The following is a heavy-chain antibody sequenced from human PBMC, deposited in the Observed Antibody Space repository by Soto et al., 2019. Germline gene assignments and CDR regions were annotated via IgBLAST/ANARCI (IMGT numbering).Heavy chain of an antibody. CDR1: GGSISTADYY. CDR3: ALTLASPGTYYFDY. Sequence: SETLSLTCTVSGGSISTADYYWSWIRQPPGKALEWIGYIYYSGSTYYNPSLKSRLTMSVDTSKNQFSLKLTSVTAADTAVYYCALTLASPGTYYFDYWGQGTLVTVSS. J-gene: IGHJ4*02. V-gene: IGHV4-30-4*01. D-gene: IGHD3-16*01. CDR2: IYYSGST.